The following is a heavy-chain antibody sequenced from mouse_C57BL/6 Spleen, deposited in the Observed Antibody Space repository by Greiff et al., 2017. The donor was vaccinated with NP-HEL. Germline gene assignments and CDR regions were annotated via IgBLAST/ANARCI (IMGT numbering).Heavy chain of an antibody. CDR3: ARPGELGRKGAYFDY. D-gene: IGHD4-1*01. CDR2: ISDGGSYT. J-gene: IGHJ2*01. CDR1: GFTFSSYA. Sequence: EVKLMESGGGLVKPGGSLKLSCAASGFTFSSYAMSWVRQTPEKRLEWVATISDGGSYTYYPDNVKGRFTISRDNAKNNLYLQMSHLKSEDTAMYYCARPGELGRKGAYFDYWGQGTTLTVSS. V-gene: IGHV5-4*03.